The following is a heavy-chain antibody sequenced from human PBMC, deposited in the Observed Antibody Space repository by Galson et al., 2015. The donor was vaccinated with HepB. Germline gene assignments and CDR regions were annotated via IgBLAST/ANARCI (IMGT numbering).Heavy chain of an antibody. CDR3: AKQGSSWEGVFES. V-gene: IGHV3-43D*03. CDR2: ISWDGGPT. D-gene: IGHD6-13*01. Sequence: SLRLSCAASGFTFDDYVMHWVRQAPGKGLEWISLISWDGGPTYYADSVKGRFTVSRDNSQNSLFLQMASLTTDDTALYYCAKQGSSWEGVFESWGQGTLVTVSS. CDR1: GFTFDDYV. J-gene: IGHJ4*02.